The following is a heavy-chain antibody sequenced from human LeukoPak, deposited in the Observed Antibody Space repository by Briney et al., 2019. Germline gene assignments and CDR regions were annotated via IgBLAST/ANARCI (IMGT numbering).Heavy chain of an antibody. J-gene: IGHJ4*02. Sequence: GGSLRLSCAASGFTFSSYAMSWVRQAPGKGLEWVSVIYSGGSTYYADSVKGRFTISRDNSKNTLYLQMNSLRAEDTAVYYCARDGASPPFDYWGQGTLVTVSS. D-gene: IGHD2-2*01. CDR2: IYSGGST. CDR3: ARDGASPPFDY. V-gene: IGHV3-66*01. CDR1: GFTFSSYA.